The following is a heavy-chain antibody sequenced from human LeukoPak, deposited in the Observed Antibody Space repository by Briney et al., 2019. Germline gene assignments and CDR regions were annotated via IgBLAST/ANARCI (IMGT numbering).Heavy chain of an antibody. CDR2: IYYSGST. CDR3: ATDNRYCSGGSCYTNYYYYGMDV. J-gene: IGHJ6*02. Sequence: SETLSLTCTVYGASITRYYWGWIRQPPGKGLEWIGYIYYSGSTNYNPTLKSRVTISVDTSKNLHSLELRSVTAADTAVYYCATDNRYCSGGSCYTNYYYYGMDVWGQGTTVTVS. D-gene: IGHD2-15*01. CDR1: GASITRYY. V-gene: IGHV4-59*01.